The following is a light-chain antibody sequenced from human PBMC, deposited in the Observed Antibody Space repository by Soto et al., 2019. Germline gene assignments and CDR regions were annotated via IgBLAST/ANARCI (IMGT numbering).Light chain of an antibody. V-gene: IGKV1-5*03. J-gene: IGKJ1*01. CDR2: KAS. CDR1: QTISSL. Sequence: DIQMTQSPSTLYGSVGDRVTITFRAIQTISSLLAWYHQKPGKARKLLIYKASTLKSGVPSRFSGSGSGTEFTLTISSLQPGDFATYYCQHYNTYPWTFGHGSKVDI. CDR3: QHYNTYPWT.